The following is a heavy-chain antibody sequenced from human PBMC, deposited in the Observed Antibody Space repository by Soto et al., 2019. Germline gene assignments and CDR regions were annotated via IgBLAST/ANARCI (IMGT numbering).Heavy chain of an antibody. CDR3: AKSRYADSSGDYCDF. CDR1: GFTFSNYA. D-gene: IGHD3-22*01. Sequence: GGSLSLSCAASGFTFSNYAMSWVRQAPGKGLEWVSGIGGRGTSSYYADSVKGRFAISRDNSYNTLFLQLHSLRAEDTAVYYCAKSRYADSSGDYCDFWGQGTRVTVSS. CDR2: IGGRGTSS. J-gene: IGHJ4*02. V-gene: IGHV3-23*01.